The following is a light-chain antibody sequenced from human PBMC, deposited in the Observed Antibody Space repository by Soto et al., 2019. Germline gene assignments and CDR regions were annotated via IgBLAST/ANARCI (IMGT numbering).Light chain of an antibody. J-gene: IGKJ2*01. Sequence: DIQMTQSPSSLSASVGDRVTITCRASQNIITSLNWYQHKPGKAPNLLIYAASSLQSGVPSRFSGSGSGTDFTLTISSLQPEDFATYYGQQSYSIPYTFGQGPKLEIK. V-gene: IGKV1-39*01. CDR1: QNIITS. CDR3: QQSYSIPYT. CDR2: AAS.